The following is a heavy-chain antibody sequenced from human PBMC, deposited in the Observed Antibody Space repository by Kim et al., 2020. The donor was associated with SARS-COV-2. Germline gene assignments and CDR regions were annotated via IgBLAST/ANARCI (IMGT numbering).Heavy chain of an antibody. D-gene: IGHD3-22*01. Sequence: SETLSLTCAVSGGSISSSNWWSWVRQPPGKGLEWIGEIYHSGSTNYNPSLKSRVTISVDKSKNQFSLKLSSVTAADTAVYYCASRVYSYDSSGYFYFYWGQGTLVTVSS. CDR2: IYHSGST. V-gene: IGHV4-4*02. J-gene: IGHJ4*02. CDR1: GGSISSSNW. CDR3: ASRVYSYDSSGYFYFY.